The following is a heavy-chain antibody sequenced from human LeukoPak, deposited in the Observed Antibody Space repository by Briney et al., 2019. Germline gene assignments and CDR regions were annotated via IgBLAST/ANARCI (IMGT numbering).Heavy chain of an antibody. Sequence: PSETLSLTCAVYGGSFSGYYWSWIRQPPGKGLEWVGEINHSGSTNYNPSLKSRVTISVDTSKNQFSLKLSSVTAADTAVYYCARIRGYYDSSGYHPYWGQGTLSPSPQ. CDR3: ARIRGYYDSSGYHPY. J-gene: IGHJ4*02. CDR1: GGSFSGYY. CDR2: INHSGST. V-gene: IGHV4-34*01. D-gene: IGHD3-22*01.